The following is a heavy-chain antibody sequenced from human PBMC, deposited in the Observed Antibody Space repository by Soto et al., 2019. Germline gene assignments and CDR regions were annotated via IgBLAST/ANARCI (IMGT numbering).Heavy chain of an antibody. D-gene: IGHD2-8*01. CDR2: ISSSGTTM. J-gene: IGHJ5*02. Sequence: HPGGSLRLSCAASGFSFSSYEMNWVRQAPGKGLEWVSYISSSGTTMYYADSVKGRFTISRDNAKNSLYLQMNSLRGEDTAVYYCASQPSVWPYKWLDPWGQGTLVTVSS. CDR3: ASQPSVWPYKWLDP. V-gene: IGHV3-48*03. CDR1: GFSFSSYE.